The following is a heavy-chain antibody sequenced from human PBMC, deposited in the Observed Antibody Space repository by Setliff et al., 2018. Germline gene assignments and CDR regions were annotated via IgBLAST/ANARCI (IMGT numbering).Heavy chain of an antibody. Sequence: SETLSLTCTVSGGSISSHYWSWIRQPPGKGLEWIGSIYYSGSTNYNPSLKSRVTISVDTSKNQFSLKLSSVTAADTAVYYCARVVLRVYNWFDPWGQGTLVTVYS. CDR1: GGSISSHY. V-gene: IGHV4-59*11. CDR2: IYYSGST. CDR3: ARVVLRVYNWFDP. J-gene: IGHJ5*02. D-gene: IGHD2-2*01.